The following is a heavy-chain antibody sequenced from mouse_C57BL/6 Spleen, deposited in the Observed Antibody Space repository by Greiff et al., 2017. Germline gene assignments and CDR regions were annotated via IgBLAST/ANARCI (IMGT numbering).Heavy chain of an antibody. D-gene: IGHD1-1*01. CDR3: AASYGSRYWFAY. J-gene: IGHJ3*01. CDR1: GFNIKDYY. V-gene: IGHV14-2*01. Sequence: LMESGAELVKPGASVKLSCTASGFNIKDYYMHWVKQRTEQGLEWIGRIDPEDGETKYAPKFQGKATITADTSSNTAYLQLSSLTSEYTAVYYCAASYGSRYWFAYWGQGTLVTVSA. CDR2: IDPEDGET.